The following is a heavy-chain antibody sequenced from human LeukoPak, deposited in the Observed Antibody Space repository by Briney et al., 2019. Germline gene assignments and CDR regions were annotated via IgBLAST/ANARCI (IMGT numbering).Heavy chain of an antibody. CDR1: GGSISSPTYY. CDR2: IHYSGST. V-gene: IGHV4-39*01. CDR3: ARLGGYHDPPDY. J-gene: IGHJ4*02. Sequence: PLETLSLTCTVSGGSISSPTYYWAWIRQPPGKGRECIRTIHYSGSTYDNPSLKSRFTISVDTSKNQFFLKLSSVTAADTAVYYCARLGGYHDPPDYWGQGTLVTVSS. D-gene: IGHD3-16*02.